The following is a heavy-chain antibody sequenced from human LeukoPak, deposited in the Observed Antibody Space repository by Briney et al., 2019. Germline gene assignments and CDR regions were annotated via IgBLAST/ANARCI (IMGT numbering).Heavy chain of an antibody. CDR3: ARAAIAVAGDYNYHYLDV. V-gene: IGHV1-2*07. D-gene: IGHD6-19*01. CDR2: IYPRSGDI. J-gene: IGHJ6*03. CDR1: GYTFTGHY. Sequence: GASVTVSCKASGYTFTGHYMHWVRQAPGQGLEGMGWIYPRSGDIDYSHIFEGRVTMTRDTSISTAYMELSRLGSDDTAVYYCARAAIAVAGDYNYHYLDVWGKGPTVTVSS.